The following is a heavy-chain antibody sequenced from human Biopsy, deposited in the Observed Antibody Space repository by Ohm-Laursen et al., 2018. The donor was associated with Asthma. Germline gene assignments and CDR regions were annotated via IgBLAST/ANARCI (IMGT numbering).Heavy chain of an antibody. CDR3: AGGPEWSGLDI. D-gene: IGHD3-3*01. J-gene: IGHJ6*02. Sequence: SDTLSLTCCMYGLSSSAYYWTWIRQTPGKGLEWIGESDHRGNTNTNATLKSRVTISKVKSANEFSLKMKSVTAADTAIYYCAGGPEWSGLDIWGQGTTVTVSS. CDR1: GLSSSAYY. CDR2: SDHRGNT. V-gene: IGHV4-34*01.